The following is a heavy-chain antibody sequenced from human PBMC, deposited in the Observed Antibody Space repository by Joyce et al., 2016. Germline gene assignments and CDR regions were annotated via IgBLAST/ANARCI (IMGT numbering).Heavy chain of an antibody. V-gene: IGHV3-7*01. CDR1: GFTFSTTW. J-gene: IGHJ6*02. CDR2: IKPDGSEK. Sequence: EVQLVESGGGLVQPGGSLRLSCAASGFTFSTTWMTWVRQSPGKGPEGVANIKPDGSEKYYVGSVKGRFTISRDNAENSLSLLMNSLRVDDTAVYYCATGGGMDVWGQGTTVTVSS. CDR3: ATGGGMDV.